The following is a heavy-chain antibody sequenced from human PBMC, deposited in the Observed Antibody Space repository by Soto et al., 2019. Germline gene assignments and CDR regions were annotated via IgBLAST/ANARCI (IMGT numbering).Heavy chain of an antibody. J-gene: IGHJ5*02. Sequence: SETLSLTCSVSGGSISTTDYYWGWIRQPPGKGLEWIGSIYYSGTTYYNPSLKSRVPISVDTSKNQFSLKLSSVTAADTAVYYCARVRSRTYYYGSGRPGDNWFDPWGQGTLVTVSS. CDR3: ARVRSRTYYYGSGRPGDNWFDP. V-gene: IGHV4-39*07. CDR2: IYYSGTT. CDR1: GGSISTTDYY. D-gene: IGHD3-10*01.